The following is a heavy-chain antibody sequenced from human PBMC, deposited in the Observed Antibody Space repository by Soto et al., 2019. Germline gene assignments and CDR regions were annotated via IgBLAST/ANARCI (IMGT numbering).Heavy chain of an antibody. CDR3: ARHYSAYSSSDWFDP. J-gene: IGHJ5*02. CDR1: GGSIRSYY. CDR2: IFYSGST. D-gene: IGHD6-6*01. V-gene: IGHV4-59*08. Sequence: PWETLSLTCTVSGGSIRSYYWTWIRQPPGKGLEWIGYIFYSGSTNYNPSLKSRVTISVDTSKNEFSLKLSSVTAADTAVSFCARHYSAYSSSDWFDPWGQGTLVTVSS.